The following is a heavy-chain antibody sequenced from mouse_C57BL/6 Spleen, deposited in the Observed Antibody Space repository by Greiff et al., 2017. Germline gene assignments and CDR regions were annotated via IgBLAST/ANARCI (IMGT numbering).Heavy chain of an antibody. V-gene: IGHV5-17*01. CDR1: GFTFSDYG. D-gene: IGHD6-1*01. CDR3: ASSLLFDY. CDR2: ISRGSSTI. J-gene: IGHJ2*01. Sequence: EVKLMESGGGLVKPGGSLKLSCAASGFTFSDYGMHWVRQAPEKGLEWVAYISRGSSTIYYADTVKGRFTISRDNAKNTLFLQMTILRSEDTAMYYCASSLLFDYWGQGTTLTVSS.